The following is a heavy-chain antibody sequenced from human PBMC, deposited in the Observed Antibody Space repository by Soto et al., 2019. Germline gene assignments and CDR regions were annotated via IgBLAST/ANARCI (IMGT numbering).Heavy chain of an antibody. Sequence: QVQLVESGGGVVKPGRSLRLSCAASGFTFSDYVMHWVRQVPGKGLEWVAIISHDERIKYYADSVKGRFTISRDKSNNMPYLQMDCLQPEDTALYYWARRFEGASSDLLDYWGQGTLVTVSS. CDR2: ISHDERIK. D-gene: IGHD3-10*01. J-gene: IGHJ4*02. V-gene: IGHV3-30*03. CDR1: GFTFSDYV. CDR3: ARRFEGASSDLLDY.